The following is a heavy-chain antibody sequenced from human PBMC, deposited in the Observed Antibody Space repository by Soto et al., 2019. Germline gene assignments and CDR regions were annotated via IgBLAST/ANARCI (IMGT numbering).Heavy chain of an antibody. J-gene: IGHJ1*01. V-gene: IGHV3-30*02. CDR1: GFTFSSYG. CDR3: AKDPPSYSSGSLGYFQH. Sequence: GGSLRLSCVASGFTFSSYGMHWVRQAPGKGLEWVAVIWYDGSNKYYADSVKGRFTISRDNSKNTLYLQMNSLRAEDTAVYYCAKDPPSYSSGSLGYFQHWGQGTLVTVSS. CDR2: IWYDGSNK. D-gene: IGHD6-19*01.